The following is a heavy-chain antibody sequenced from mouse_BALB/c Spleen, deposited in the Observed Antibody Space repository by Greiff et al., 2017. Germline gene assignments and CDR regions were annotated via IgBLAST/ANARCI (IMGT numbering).Heavy chain of an antibody. CDR2: INPSNGGT. CDR3: ARSGGNWAMDY. V-gene: IGHV1S81*02. D-gene: IGHD2-1*01. J-gene: IGHJ4*01. Sequence: QVQLQQPGAELVKPGASVKLSCKASGYTFTSYYMYWVKQRPGQGLEWIGGINPSNGGTNFNEKFKSKATLTVDKSSSTAYMQLSSLTSEDSAVYYCARSGGNWAMDYWGQGTSVTVSS. CDR1: GYTFTSYY.